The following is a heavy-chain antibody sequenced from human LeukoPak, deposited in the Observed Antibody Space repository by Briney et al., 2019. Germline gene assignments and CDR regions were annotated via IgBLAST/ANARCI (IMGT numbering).Heavy chain of an antibody. CDR1: GFTFSSYA. CDR3: AKETTVTTYGAPFDY. CDR2: ISGSGVRT. D-gene: IGHD4-17*01. V-gene: IGHV3-23*01. Sequence: GGSLRLSCAASGFTFSSYAMNWVRQAPGKGLEWVSAISGSGVRTYYAGSVKGRFTISRDNSKNTLYLQMNSLRVDDTAVYYCAKETTVTTYGAPFDYWGQGTLVTVSS. J-gene: IGHJ4*02.